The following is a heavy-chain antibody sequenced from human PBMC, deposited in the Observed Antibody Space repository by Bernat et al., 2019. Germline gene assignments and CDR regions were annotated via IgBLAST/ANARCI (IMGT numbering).Heavy chain of an antibody. J-gene: IGHJ4*02. CDR1: GYTFTNYA. V-gene: IGHV1-3*01. D-gene: IGHD3-10*01. CDR3: ARPYGSGSYGC. Sequence: QVQLVQSGAEVKKPGASVKISCKASGYTFTNYALHWVRQAPGQRLEWMGWINAGNGNTEYSQNFQGRVTITRDTSATTAYMELSSLRSEDTAVYSCARPYGSGSYGCWGQGTLVTVSS. CDR2: INAGNGNT.